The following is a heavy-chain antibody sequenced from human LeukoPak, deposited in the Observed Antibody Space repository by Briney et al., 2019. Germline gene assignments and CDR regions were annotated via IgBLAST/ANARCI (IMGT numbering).Heavy chain of an antibody. Sequence: PSETLSLTCTVSGGSISSSSYYWGWIRQPPGKGLEWIGSIYYSGSTYYNPPLKSRVTISVDTSKNQFSLKLSSVTAADTAVYYCARHGYNWNDKENYFDYWGQGTLVTVSS. CDR1: GGSISSSSYY. CDR2: IYYSGST. V-gene: IGHV4-39*01. CDR3: ARHGYNWNDKENYFDY. J-gene: IGHJ4*02. D-gene: IGHD1-1*01.